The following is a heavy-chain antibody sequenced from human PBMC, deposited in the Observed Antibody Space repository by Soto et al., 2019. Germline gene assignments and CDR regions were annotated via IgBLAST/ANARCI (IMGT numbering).Heavy chain of an antibody. V-gene: IGHV4-4*02. CDR2: IYHSGST. J-gene: IGHJ6*03. CDR1: SGSISSSNW. CDR3: ARGLYSADITVTSPSYYYYMDV. D-gene: IGHD4-17*01. Sequence: QVQLQESGPGLVKPSGTLSLTCAVSSGSISSSNWWSWVRQPPGKGLEWIGEIYHSGSTNYNPSRKSRVTISVDKSKNQFSLKLSSVTAADTAVYYCARGLYSADITVTSPSYYYYMDVWGKGTTVTVSS.